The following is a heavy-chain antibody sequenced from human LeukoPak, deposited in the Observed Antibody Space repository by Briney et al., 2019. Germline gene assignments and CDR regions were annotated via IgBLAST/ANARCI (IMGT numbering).Heavy chain of an antibody. Sequence: SETLSLTCTVSGGSISSGDYYWSWIRQPPGKGLEWIGYIYYSGSTNYNPSLKSRVTISVDTSKNQFSLKLSSVTAADTAVYYCARGGELLADFDYWGQGTLVTVSS. D-gene: IGHD1-26*01. CDR2: IYYSGST. J-gene: IGHJ4*02. CDR3: ARGGELLADFDY. CDR1: GGSISSGDYY. V-gene: IGHV4-61*08.